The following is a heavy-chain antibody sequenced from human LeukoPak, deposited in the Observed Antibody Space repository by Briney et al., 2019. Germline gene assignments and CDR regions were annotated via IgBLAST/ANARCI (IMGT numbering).Heavy chain of an antibody. CDR2: IYSGGST. CDR1: GFTVSSNY. Sequence: GGSLRLSCAASGFTVSSNYMSWVRQAPGKGLEWVSVIYSGGSTYYSDSVKGRFTISRDNSKNTLDLQMNSLRAEDTAVYYCAHSGYDRFDPWGQGTLVTVSS. D-gene: IGHD5-12*01. J-gene: IGHJ5*02. V-gene: IGHV3-53*01. CDR3: AHSGYDRFDP.